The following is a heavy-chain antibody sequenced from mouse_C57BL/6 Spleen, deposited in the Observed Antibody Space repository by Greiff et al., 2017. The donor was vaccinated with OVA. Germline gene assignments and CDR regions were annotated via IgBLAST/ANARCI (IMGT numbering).Heavy chain of an antibody. D-gene: IGHD2-4*01. CDR1: GYTFTDYE. CDR3: TRGHDYYYAMDY. V-gene: IGHV1-15*01. CDR2: IDPETGGT. J-gene: IGHJ4*01. Sequence: QVQLQQSGAELVRPGASVTLSCKASGYTFTDYEMHWVKQTPVHGLEWIGAIDPETGGTAYNQKFKGKAILTADKSSSTAYMELRSLTSEDSAVYYCTRGHDYYYAMDYWGQGTSVTVSS.